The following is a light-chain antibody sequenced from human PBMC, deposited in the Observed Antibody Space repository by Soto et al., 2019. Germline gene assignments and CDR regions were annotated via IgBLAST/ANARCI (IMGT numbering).Light chain of an antibody. CDR2: GAS. CDR3: QQYNNWPTIT. CDR1: QSVSRN. V-gene: IGKV3-15*01. Sequence: EIVMTQSPATLSVSPGERATLSCRASQSVSRNLAWYQQKPGQAPRLVXYGASTRANGIPVRFSGSGSGTEFTLTISSLQSEDFAVYYCQQYNNWPTITFGQGTRLEIK. J-gene: IGKJ5*01.